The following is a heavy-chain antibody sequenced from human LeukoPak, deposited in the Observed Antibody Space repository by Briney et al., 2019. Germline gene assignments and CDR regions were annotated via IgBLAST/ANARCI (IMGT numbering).Heavy chain of an antibody. CDR1: GFIFSSYP. D-gene: IGHD6-25*01. CDR2: ISGTAENT. Sequence: GGSLRLSCAASGFIFSSYPMSWVRQAPGKGREWVSAISGTAENTYYADSVKGRFSISRDNPRNTVHLQMNSLRPEDTPVYYCANQRGGFWGQGTLVTVSS. J-gene: IGHJ4*02. V-gene: IGHV3-23*01. CDR3: ANQRGGF.